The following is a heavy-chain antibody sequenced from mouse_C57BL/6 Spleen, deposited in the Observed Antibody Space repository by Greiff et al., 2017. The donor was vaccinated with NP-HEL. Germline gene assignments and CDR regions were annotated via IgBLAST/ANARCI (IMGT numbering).Heavy chain of an antibody. D-gene: IGHD2-4*01. Sequence: EVQLQQSGPELEKPGASVKMSCKASGYTFTDYNMHWVKQSHGKSLEWIGYINPNNGGTSYNQKFKGKATLTVNKSSSTAYMELRSLTSEDSAVYYCANYYDYDGVFAYWGQGTLVTVSA. V-gene: IGHV1-22*01. CDR3: ANYYDYDGVFAY. J-gene: IGHJ3*01. CDR2: INPNNGGT. CDR1: GYTFTDYN.